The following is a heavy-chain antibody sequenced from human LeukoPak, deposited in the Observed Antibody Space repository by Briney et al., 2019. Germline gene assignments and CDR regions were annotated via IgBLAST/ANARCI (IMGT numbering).Heavy chain of an antibody. D-gene: IGHD6-6*01. CDR3: ARSIYTTSSHPYFFDY. V-gene: IGHV4-4*02. CDR2: VNLQGST. Sequence: SETLSLTCGVSGGSITNTNYWTWVRQPPGKGLEWIGEVNLQGSTNYNPSLMGRVAISVDTSENHISLQLTSVTAADTAVYYCARSIYTTSSHPYFFDYWGQGTLVTVSS. J-gene: IGHJ4*02. CDR1: GGSITNTNY.